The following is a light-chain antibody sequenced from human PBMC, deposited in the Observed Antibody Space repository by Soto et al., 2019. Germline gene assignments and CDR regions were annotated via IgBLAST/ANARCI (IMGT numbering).Light chain of an antibody. J-gene: IGKJ4*01. CDR1: QSVRSN. V-gene: IGKV3-15*01. CDR3: QQYSAWPLT. Sequence: EIVMTQSPAILSVSPGERATLFCRASQSVRSNFLAWYQHKPDQAPRLLIHGASTRATGVPARFSGSASETEFTLTISSLQSEDFAVYYCQQYSAWPLTFGGGTKVEIK. CDR2: GAS.